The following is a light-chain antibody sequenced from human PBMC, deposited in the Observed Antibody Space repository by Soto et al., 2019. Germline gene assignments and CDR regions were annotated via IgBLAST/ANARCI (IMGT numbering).Light chain of an antibody. J-gene: IGLJ2*01. CDR1: SSDVGSYNL. CDR3: CSYAGSSTSVV. Sequence: QSALTQPASVSGSPGQSITISCTGTSSDVGSYNLVSWYQQHPGKAPKLMIYAGSKWPSGVSNRFSGSKSGNTASLTISGLQAEDEADYYCCSYAGSSTSVVFGGGTKLTVL. V-gene: IGLV2-23*01. CDR2: AGS.